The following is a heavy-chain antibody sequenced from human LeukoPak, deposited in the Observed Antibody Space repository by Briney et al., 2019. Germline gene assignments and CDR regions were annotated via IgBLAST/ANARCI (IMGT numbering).Heavy chain of an antibody. J-gene: IGHJ6*04. V-gene: IGHV4-38-2*01. CDR1: GYSISSGYY. CDR3: ARRFLLDV. Sequence: SETLSLTCAVSGYSISSGYYWGWVRQPPGKGLEWIGSIYHSGSTYYNPPLKSRVTISVDTSKNQFSLKLSSVTAADTAVYYCARRFLLDVWGKGTTGTVSS. CDR2: IYHSGST.